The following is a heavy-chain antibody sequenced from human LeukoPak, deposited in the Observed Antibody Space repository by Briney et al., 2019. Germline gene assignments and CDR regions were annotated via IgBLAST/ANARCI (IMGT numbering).Heavy chain of an antibody. D-gene: IGHD2-15*01. V-gene: IGHV3-23*01. CDR3: AKGRCSGVGCDSFHS. J-gene: IGHJ4*02. CDR1: GLRFRSYA. CDR2: ISDDSSFT. Sequence: GGSLRLSCVASGLRFRSYAMNWVRQAPGRGLECISTISDDSSFTYYADSVKGRSAISRDDSKNTLYLQMNNLKVEDTAVYYCAKGRCSGVGCDSFHSWGQGALVTVSS.